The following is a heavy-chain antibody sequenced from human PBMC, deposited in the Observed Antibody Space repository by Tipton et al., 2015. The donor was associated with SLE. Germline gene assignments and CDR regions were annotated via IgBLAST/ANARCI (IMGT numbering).Heavy chain of an antibody. CDR3: ARGIAGTSPAWDV. J-gene: IGHJ4*02. V-gene: IGHV1-2*06. Sequence: QVQLVQSGAEVKKPGASVKVSCKASGYSFTDYFMHWLRQAPGQGLEWMGRLTPNSDDTDYAQKFQGRVTVTRDTSVSTAYMELSRLTSDDTAVYYCARGIAGTSPAWDVWGQGTLVTVSS. CDR2: LTPNSDDT. CDR1: GYSFTDYF. D-gene: IGHD1-7*01.